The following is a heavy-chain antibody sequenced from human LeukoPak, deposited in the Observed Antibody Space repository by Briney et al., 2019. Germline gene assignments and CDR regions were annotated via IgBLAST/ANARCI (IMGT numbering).Heavy chain of an antibody. J-gene: IGHJ4*02. V-gene: IGHV3-66*01. CDR2: IYSGGST. D-gene: IGHD6-13*01. CDR1: GFTVSINY. Sequence: PGGSLRLSCAASGFTVSINYMSWVRQAPGKGLEWVSVIYSGGSTYHADSVKGRFTISRDNSKNTVYLRMNSLRAEDTAVYYCARGPDSSNWYEPVDYWGQGTLVTVSS. CDR3: ARGPDSSNWYEPVDY.